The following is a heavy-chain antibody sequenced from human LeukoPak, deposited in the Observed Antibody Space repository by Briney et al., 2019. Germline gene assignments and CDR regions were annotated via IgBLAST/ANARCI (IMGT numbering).Heavy chain of an antibody. CDR2: MYSDGSTQ. CDR1: GFIFSSCG. CDR3: ARDSYGAYLYFDY. Sequence: GRSLRLSCAASGFIFSSCGMHWVRQAPGKGLEWVAVMYSDGSTQYYADSVKGRFTISRDNSKTRLYLQRTSLRAEDTAVYYCARDSYGAYLYFDYWGQGTLVTVSS. D-gene: IGHD4/OR15-4a*01. V-gene: IGHV3-33*01. J-gene: IGHJ4*02.